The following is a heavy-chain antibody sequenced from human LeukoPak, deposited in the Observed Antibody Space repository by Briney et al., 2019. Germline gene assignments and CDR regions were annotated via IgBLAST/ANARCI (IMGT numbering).Heavy chain of an antibody. CDR2: IIPIFGTA. V-gene: IGHV1-69*05. CDR1: GGTFSSYA. CDR3: ARVLAPHSNYDFWSDRHWAFDY. D-gene: IGHD3-3*01. J-gene: IGHJ4*02. Sequence: SVKVSCKASGGTFSSYAISWVRQAPGQGLEWMGGIIPIFGTANYAQKFQGRVTITTDESTSTAYMELSSLRSEDTAVYYCARVLAPHSNYDFWSDRHWAFDYWGQGTLVTVSS.